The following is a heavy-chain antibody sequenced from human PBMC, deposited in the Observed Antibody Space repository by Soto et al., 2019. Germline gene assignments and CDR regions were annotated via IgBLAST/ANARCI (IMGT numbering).Heavy chain of an antibody. D-gene: IGHD3-10*01. V-gene: IGHV4-59*01. CDR2: IYYSGST. CDR3: ASDFGDEGYYYYYYMDV. CDR1: GGSISSYY. Sequence: SETLSLTCTVSGGSISSYYWSWIRQPPGKGLEWIGYIYYSGSTNYNPSLKSRVTISVDTSKNQFSLKLSSVTAADTAVYYCASDFGDEGYYYYYYMDVWGKGTTVTVSS. J-gene: IGHJ6*03.